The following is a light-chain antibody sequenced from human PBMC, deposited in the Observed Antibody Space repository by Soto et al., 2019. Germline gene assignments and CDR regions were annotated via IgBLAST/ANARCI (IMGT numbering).Light chain of an antibody. Sequence: PVLAQPRSMSGDPGQRVNISCTGSSSTLGAGYDVAWYQLLPGTSPKFLMYGYRYRPSGGPVRFPGSKSGSSASLAIPGLQAEDEADYYCQSYDDSQSCCYAFGTGTKVT. CDR2: GYR. V-gene: IGLV1-40*01. CDR1: SSTLGAGYD. CDR3: QSYDDSQSCCYA. J-gene: IGLJ1*01.